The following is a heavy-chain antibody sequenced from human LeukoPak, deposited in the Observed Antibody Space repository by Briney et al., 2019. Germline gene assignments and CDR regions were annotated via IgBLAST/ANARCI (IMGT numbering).Heavy chain of an antibody. Sequence: GGSLRVSCAGSGFTFSSYAMNWVRQAPGKGLEWVSGISGSGGSTYYADSVKGRFTISRDNSKNTLYLQMNSLRAEDTAVYYCARSSSGAFDYWGQGTLVTVSS. J-gene: IGHJ4*02. V-gene: IGHV3-23*01. CDR1: GFTFSSYA. CDR3: ARSSSGAFDY. CDR2: ISGSGGST.